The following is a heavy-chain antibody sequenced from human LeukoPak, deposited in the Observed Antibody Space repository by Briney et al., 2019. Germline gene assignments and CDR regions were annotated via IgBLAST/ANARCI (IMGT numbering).Heavy chain of an antibody. CDR3: ARAGSPYGSGGLNWFDP. Sequence: GGSLRLSCAASGFTFSSYSINWVRQAPGKGLEWVSSISSTSSYIYYADSVKGRFTISRDNAKNSLYLQMNSLRAEDTAVYYCARAGSPYGSGGLNWFDPWGQGTLVTVSS. CDR2: ISSTSSYI. D-gene: IGHD3-10*01. CDR1: GFTFSSYS. V-gene: IGHV3-21*01. J-gene: IGHJ5*02.